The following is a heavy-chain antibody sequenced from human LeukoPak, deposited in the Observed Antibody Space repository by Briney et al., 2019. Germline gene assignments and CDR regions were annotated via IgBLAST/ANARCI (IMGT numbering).Heavy chain of an antibody. Sequence: GESLKISCQGSGYSFSTYWIGWVRQMPGKGLEWMGIIYPGDSDTRYSPSFQGQVTISADKSISTAYLQWSSLKASDTAMYYCARHRRPGIATTGDYWGQGTLVTVSS. D-gene: IGHD6-13*01. CDR3: ARHRRPGIATTGDY. CDR1: GYSFSTYW. CDR2: IYPGDSDT. V-gene: IGHV5-51*01. J-gene: IGHJ4*02.